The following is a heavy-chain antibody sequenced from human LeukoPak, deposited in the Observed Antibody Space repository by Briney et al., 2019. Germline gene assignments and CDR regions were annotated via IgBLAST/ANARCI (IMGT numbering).Heavy chain of an antibody. V-gene: IGHV1-8*01. CDR1: GYTFTSYD. D-gene: IGHD6-6*01. Sequence: ASVKVSCKASGYTFTSYDINWVQQATGQGLEWMGWMNPNSGNTGYAQKFQGRVTMIRNTSISTAYMELSSLRSEDTAVYYCARGRVRSSSILYWFDPWGQGTLVTVSS. J-gene: IGHJ5*02. CDR2: MNPNSGNT. CDR3: ARGRVRSSSILYWFDP.